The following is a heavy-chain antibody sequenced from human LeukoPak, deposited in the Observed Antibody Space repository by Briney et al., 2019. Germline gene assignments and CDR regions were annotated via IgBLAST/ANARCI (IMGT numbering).Heavy chain of an antibody. CDR1: GFTFSSYA. D-gene: IGHD6-19*01. Sequence: GGSLRLSCAAPGFTFSSYAMSWVRQAPGKGLEWVSAISGSGGSTYYADSVKGRFTISRDNAKNSLYLQMNSLRAEDTAVYYCARSAVAGHIDYWGQGTLVTVSS. J-gene: IGHJ4*02. V-gene: IGHV3-23*01. CDR2: ISGSGGST. CDR3: ARSAVAGHIDY.